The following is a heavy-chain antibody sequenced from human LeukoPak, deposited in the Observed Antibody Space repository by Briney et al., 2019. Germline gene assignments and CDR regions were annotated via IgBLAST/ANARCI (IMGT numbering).Heavy chain of an antibody. J-gene: IGHJ4*02. CDR3: ARCPSELDSSGYYSTPLDY. CDR2: ISYDGSNK. D-gene: IGHD3-22*01. CDR1: GFTFNSYD. V-gene: IGHV3-30-3*01. Sequence: GRSLRLSCAASGFTFNSYDMHWVRQAPGKGLEWVAVISYDGSNKYYADSVKGRFTISRDNSKNTLYLQMNSLRAEDTAVYYCARCPSELDSSGYYSTPLDYWGQGTLVTVSS.